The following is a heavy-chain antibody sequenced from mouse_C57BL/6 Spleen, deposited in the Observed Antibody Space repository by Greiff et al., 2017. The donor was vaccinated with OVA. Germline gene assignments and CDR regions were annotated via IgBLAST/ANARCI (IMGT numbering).Heavy chain of an antibody. CDR1: GYTFTSYW. CDR2: IYPGSGST. D-gene: IGHD1-1*01. V-gene: IGHV1-55*01. CDR3: ARRGYYGSSYDWYCDV. Sequence: VQLQQPGAELVKPGASVKMSCKASGYTFTSYWITWVKQRPGQGLEWIGDIYPGSGSTNYNEKFKSKATLTVDTSSSTAYMQLSSLTSEDSAVYYCARRGYYGSSYDWYCDVWGTGTTVTVSS. J-gene: IGHJ1*03.